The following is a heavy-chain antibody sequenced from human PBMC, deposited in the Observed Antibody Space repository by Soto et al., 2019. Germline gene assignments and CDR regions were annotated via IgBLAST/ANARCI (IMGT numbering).Heavy chain of an antibody. V-gene: IGHV4-61*08. CDR3: ARPVRSTSKIGV. Sequence: QVQLQESGPGLLKPSETLSLTCTLSGDSVSSGASHWTWIRQSPGKGLEWIGYIHHNATADCNPSLNGRVSILVDAPKTQFSTKLTSATAADTAVYYCARPVRSTSKIGVWGQGTTVTVSS. CDR1: GDSVSSGASH. CDR2: IHHNATA. J-gene: IGHJ6*02. D-gene: IGHD2-8*01.